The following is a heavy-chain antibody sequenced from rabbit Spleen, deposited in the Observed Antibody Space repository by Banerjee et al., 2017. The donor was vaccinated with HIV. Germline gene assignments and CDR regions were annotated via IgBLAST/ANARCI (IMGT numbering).Heavy chain of an antibody. CDR1: GFSFSSSYY. J-gene: IGHJ3*01. CDR3: ARGLLAGSASWLGYLDL. Sequence: QQLEESGGDLVKPGASLTLTCTASGFSFSSSYYMCWVRQAPGKGLEWIACIYAGSSGSTYYASWAKGRFTISKSSSTTVTLQMTSLTAADTATYFCARGLLAGSASWLGYLDLWGQGTLVTVS. V-gene: IGHV1S40*01. D-gene: IGHD6-1*01. CDR2: IYAGSSGST.